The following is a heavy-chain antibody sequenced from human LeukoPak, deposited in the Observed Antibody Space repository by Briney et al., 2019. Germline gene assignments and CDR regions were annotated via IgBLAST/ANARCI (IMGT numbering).Heavy chain of an antibody. Sequence: SETLSLACTVSGGSISSYYWSWIRQPPGKGLECIGYIHYTGSTNYNPSLKSRVTISVDTSKNQFSLKLNSVTAADTAVYYCARGGYYGSGNDFRFDPWGQGTLVTVSS. CDR2: IHYTGST. D-gene: IGHD3-10*01. J-gene: IGHJ5*02. CDR1: GGSISSYY. V-gene: IGHV4-59*01. CDR3: ARGGYYGSGNDFRFDP.